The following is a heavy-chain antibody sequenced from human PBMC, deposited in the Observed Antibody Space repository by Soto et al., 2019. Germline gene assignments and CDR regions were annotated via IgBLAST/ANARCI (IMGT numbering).Heavy chain of an antibody. D-gene: IGHD6-19*01. CDR3: ARGIAVAGDLIYYYYYGMDV. CDR1: GGSISSYY. Sequence: KPSETLSLTCTVSGGSISSYYWSWIRQPAGKGLEWIGRIYTSGSTNYNPSLKSRVTMSVDTSKNQFSLKLSSVTAADTAVYYCARGIAVAGDLIYYYYYGMDVWGQGTTVTVSS. J-gene: IGHJ6*02. CDR2: IYTSGST. V-gene: IGHV4-4*07.